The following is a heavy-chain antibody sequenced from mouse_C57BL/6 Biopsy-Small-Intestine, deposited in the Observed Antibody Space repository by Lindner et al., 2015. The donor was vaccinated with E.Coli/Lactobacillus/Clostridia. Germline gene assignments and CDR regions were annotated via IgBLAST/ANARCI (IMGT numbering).Heavy chain of an antibody. Sequence: QLQESGAELVRPGTSVKMSCNASGYTFTNYWIGWAKQRPGHGLEWIGDIYPGGGYTNYNEKFKGKAALTADKSSSTAYMQFSSLTSEDSAIYYCARSLYDYFDYWGQGTTLTVSS. CDR1: GYTFTNYW. V-gene: IGHV1-63*01. CDR2: IYPGGGYT. CDR3: ARSLYDYFDY. D-gene: IGHD2-3*01. J-gene: IGHJ2*01.